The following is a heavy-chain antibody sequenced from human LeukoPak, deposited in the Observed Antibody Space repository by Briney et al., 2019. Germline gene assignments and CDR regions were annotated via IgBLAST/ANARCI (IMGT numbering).Heavy chain of an antibody. J-gene: IGHJ4*02. CDR1: GGSISNSSYY. Sequence: SKTLSLTCIVSGGSISNSSYYWGWIRQPPGKGLEWIGSIYYSGSAYYNPSLKSRVTISVDTSKNQFSLKLTSVTAADTAVYYCARHWVVTPNYWGQGTLVTVSS. V-gene: IGHV4-39*01. CDR2: IYYSGSA. D-gene: IGHD4-23*01. CDR3: ARHWVVTPNY.